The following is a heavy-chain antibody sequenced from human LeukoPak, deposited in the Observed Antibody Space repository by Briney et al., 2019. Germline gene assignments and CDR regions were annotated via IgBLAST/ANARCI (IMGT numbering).Heavy chain of an antibody. Sequence: GASVKVSCKASGYTFRDFGISWVRQAPGQGLEWMGWITTYNGNTNYIQKLQGRVTMTTDTSTSTAYMELRSLRSDDTAVYYRARGPYYDSWSGAGYWGQGTLVTVSS. CDR3: ARGPYYDSWSGAGY. D-gene: IGHD3-3*01. J-gene: IGHJ4*02. CDR2: ITTYNGNT. CDR1: GYTFRDFG. V-gene: IGHV1-18*01.